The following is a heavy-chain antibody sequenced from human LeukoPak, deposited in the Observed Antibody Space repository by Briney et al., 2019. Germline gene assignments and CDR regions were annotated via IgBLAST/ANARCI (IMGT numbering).Heavy chain of an antibody. V-gene: IGHV4-39*07. D-gene: IGHD3-10*01. J-gene: IGHJ5*02. Sequence: SETLSLTCTVSGGSTSSSSYYWGWIRQPPGKGLEWIGSIYYSGSTYYNPSLKSRVTISVDTSKNQFSLKLSSVTAADTAVYYCAAVNHAGPTIWFGESIYGWFDPWGQGTLVTVSS. CDR2: IYYSGST. CDR1: GGSTSSSSYY. CDR3: AAVNHAGPTIWFGESIYGWFDP.